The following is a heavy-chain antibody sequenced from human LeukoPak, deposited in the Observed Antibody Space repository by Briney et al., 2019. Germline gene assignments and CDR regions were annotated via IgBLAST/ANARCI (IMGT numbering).Heavy chain of an antibody. CDR1: GFTFSSYE. J-gene: IGHJ4*02. D-gene: IGHD3-22*01. Sequence: GGSLRLSCAASGFTFSSYEMNWVRQAPGKGLEWASYISSSGSTIYYADSVKGRFTISRDNAKNSLYLQMNSLRAEDTAVYYCAREPSWVGEYYDSSGYHDYWGQGTLVTVSS. V-gene: IGHV3-48*03. CDR2: ISSSGSTI. CDR3: AREPSWVGEYYDSSGYHDY.